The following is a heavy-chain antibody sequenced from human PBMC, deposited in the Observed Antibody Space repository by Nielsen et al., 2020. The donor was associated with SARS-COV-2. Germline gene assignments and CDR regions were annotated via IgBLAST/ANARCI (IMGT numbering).Heavy chain of an antibody. CDR3: ARGKRGVAFDV. D-gene: IGHD3-10*01. V-gene: IGHV4-59*01. J-gene: IGHJ3*01. CDR2: IYFSGST. Sequence: SETLSPTCTVLGGSISGYYWNWIRQPPGKGLEWIGYIYFSGSTTYNPSLKSRVTISVDTSKSHFSLKLNSVTAADTADYYCARGKRGVAFDVWGQGSMVTVSS. CDR1: GGSISGYY.